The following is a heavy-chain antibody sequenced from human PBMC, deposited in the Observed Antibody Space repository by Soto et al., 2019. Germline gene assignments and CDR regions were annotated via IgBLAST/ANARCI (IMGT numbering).Heavy chain of an antibody. CDR3: AETRGTGYYYSDY. J-gene: IGHJ4*02. CDR2: ISYDGRDA. V-gene: IGHV3-30*04. D-gene: IGHD3-9*01. Sequence: GVSLRLSFAASGFTFGGYAMHWFRQAPGKGLEWVALISYDGRDARYADSVKGRLTISRDNSNSTLYLQMSSLRAEDTAHYYCAETRGTGYYYSDYRGQGTLVAVS. CDR1: GFTFGGYA.